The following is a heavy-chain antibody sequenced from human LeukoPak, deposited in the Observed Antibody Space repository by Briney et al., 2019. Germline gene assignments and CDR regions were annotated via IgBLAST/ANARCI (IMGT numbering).Heavy chain of an antibody. J-gene: IGHJ4*02. Sequence: ASVKVSCKASGYTFTSYDINWVREATGQGLEWMGWMNPNSGNTGYAQKFQGRVTMTRNTSISTAYMELSSLRSEDTAVYYCARVMVRGVIIPYYWGQGTLVTVSS. V-gene: IGHV1-8*01. CDR2: MNPNSGNT. CDR1: GYTFTSYD. CDR3: ARVMVRGVIIPYY. D-gene: IGHD3-10*01.